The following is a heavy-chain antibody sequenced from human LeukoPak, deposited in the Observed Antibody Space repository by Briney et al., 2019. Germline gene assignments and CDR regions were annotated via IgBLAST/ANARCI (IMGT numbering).Heavy chain of an antibody. V-gene: IGHV4-59*01. Sequence: SETLSLTCTVSGGSISGYYWSWIRQPPGKGLEWIGYIYYSGSTNYNPSLKSRVTISVDTSKNQFSLKLSSVTAADTAVYYCARDPALGGSYFDYWGQGTLVTVSS. J-gene: IGHJ4*02. D-gene: IGHD1-26*01. CDR1: GGSISGYY. CDR3: ARDPALGGSYFDY. CDR2: IYYSGST.